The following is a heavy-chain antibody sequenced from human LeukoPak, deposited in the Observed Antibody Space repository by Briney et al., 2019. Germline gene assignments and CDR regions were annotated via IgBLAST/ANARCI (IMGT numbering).Heavy chain of an antibody. Sequence: GGSLRLSCAASGFTFSSYSMNWVRQAPGKGLEWVSSISSSSSYIYYADSVKGRFTISRDNSKNTVNLQMNSLRVEDTAVYYCVKKRWTYHDACDVWGQGTMVTVSS. CDR1: GFTFSSYS. D-gene: IGHD5-24*01. CDR3: VKKRWTYHDACDV. V-gene: IGHV3-21*04. CDR2: ISSSSSYI. J-gene: IGHJ3*01.